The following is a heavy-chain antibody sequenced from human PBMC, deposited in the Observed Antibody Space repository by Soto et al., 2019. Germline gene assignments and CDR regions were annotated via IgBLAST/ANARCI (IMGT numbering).Heavy chain of an antibody. V-gene: IGHV1-69*13. Sequence: SVKVSCKASGGTFSSYAISWVRQAPGQGLEWMGGIIPIFGTATYAQKFQGRVTITADESTSTAYMELSSLRSEDTAVYYCARDHSQYSSSWFSRGYWFDPWGQGTLVTVSS. J-gene: IGHJ5*02. CDR1: GGTFSSYA. CDR3: ARDHSQYSSSWFSRGYWFDP. D-gene: IGHD6-13*01. CDR2: IIPIFGTA.